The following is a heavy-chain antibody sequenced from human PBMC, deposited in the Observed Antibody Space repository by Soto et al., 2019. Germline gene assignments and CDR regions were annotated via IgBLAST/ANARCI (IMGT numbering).Heavy chain of an antibody. J-gene: IGHJ4*02. CDR3: ARNKYRLLLSNFDY. CDR1: GFNFSAYN. CDR2: ISSSSTTI. D-gene: IGHD5-12*01. Sequence: EVQLVESGGGLVQPGGSLRLSCATSGFNFSAYNMNWVRQAPGKGLEWVSYISSSSTTIYYADSVKGRFTISRDDAKNSLYLQMNSLRDDEKAVEYCARNKYRLLLSNFDYWGQGTLVTVSS. V-gene: IGHV3-48*02.